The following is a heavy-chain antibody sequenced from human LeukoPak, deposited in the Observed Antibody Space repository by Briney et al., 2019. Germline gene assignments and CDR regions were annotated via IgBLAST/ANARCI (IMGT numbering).Heavy chain of an antibody. V-gene: IGHV3-33*01. Sequence: GGSLRLSCAASGFTFSSYGMHWVRQAPGKGLEWVAVIWYDGGNKYYTDSVKGRFTISRDNSKSMLYLQLNSLRVEDTAMYYCARDTGYSSSWYRGDWFDPWGQGTLVTVSS. CDR3: ARDTGYSSSWYRGDWFDP. J-gene: IGHJ5*02. D-gene: IGHD6-13*01. CDR2: IWYDGGNK. CDR1: GFTFSSYG.